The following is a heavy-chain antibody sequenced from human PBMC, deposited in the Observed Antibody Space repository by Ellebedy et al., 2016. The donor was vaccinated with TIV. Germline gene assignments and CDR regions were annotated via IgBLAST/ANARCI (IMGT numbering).Heavy chain of an antibody. CDR2: IIPIFGTA. CDR3: ARKALRPQSEYYYGSGSFFDL. J-gene: IGHJ2*01. V-gene: IGHV1-69*13. D-gene: IGHD3-10*01. CDR1: GGTFSSYA. Sequence: SVKVSXXASGGTFSSYAISWVRQAPGQGLEWMGGIIPIFGTANYAQKFQGRVTITADESTSTAYMELSSLRSEDTAVYYCARKALRPQSEYYYGSGSFFDLWGRGTLVTVSS.